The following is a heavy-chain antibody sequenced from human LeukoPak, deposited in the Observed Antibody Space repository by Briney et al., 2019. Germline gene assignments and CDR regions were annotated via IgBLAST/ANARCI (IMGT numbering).Heavy chain of an antibody. J-gene: IGHJ4*02. CDR3: AKGLRYSSGWYDY. CDR2: INSDGKST. Sequence: GGSLRLSCAASGFTFSSYWMHWVRQAPGKGLVWVSCINSDGKSTAYADSVKGRFTLSRDNAKNTVYLQMNSLRAEDTAVYYCAKGLRYSSGWYDYWGQGTLVTVSS. D-gene: IGHD6-19*01. V-gene: IGHV3-74*01. CDR1: GFTFSSYW.